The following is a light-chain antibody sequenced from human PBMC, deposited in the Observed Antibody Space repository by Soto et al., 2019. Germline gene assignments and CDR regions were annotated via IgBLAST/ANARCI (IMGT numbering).Light chain of an antibody. CDR2: KAS. CDR1: QSISSW. J-gene: IGKJ2*01. V-gene: IGKV1-5*03. Sequence: DIQMTQSPSTLSASVGDSVTITWRASQSISSWLAWYQQKPGKAPKLLIYKASSLESGVPSRFSGSGSGTEFTLTISSLQPDDFATYYCQQYNSFPYTFGQGTKLEIK. CDR3: QQYNSFPYT.